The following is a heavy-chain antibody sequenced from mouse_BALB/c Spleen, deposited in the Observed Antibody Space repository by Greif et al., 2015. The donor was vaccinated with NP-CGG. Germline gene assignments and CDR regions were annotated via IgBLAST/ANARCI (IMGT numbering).Heavy chain of an antibody. CDR3: TRGDSSMDY. J-gene: IGHJ4*01. V-gene: IGHV5-6-4*01. Sequence: EVQLVESGGGLVKPGGSLKLSCAASGFTFSSYTMSWVRQTPEKRLEWVATISSGGSYTYYPDSVKGRFTISRDNAKNTLYLQMSSLKSEDTAMYYCTRGDSSMDYWGQGTSVTVSS. CDR1: GFTFSSYT. CDR2: ISSGGSYT.